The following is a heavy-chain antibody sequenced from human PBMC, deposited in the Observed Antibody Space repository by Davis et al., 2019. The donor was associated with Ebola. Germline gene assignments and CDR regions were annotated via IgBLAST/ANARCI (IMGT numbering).Heavy chain of an antibody. CDR3: AREGDYYGSESHRDGFDI. V-gene: IGHV3-23*01. CDR2: MTYSGGRT. Sequence: GESLKISCAASGFTFRRYGISWVRQAPGKGLEWVSSMTYSGGRTFFADSVQGRFTVSRDYFKDTLYLQMNSLRVEDTAVYYCAREGDYYGSESHRDGFDIWGRGTMVAVSS. CDR1: GFTFRRYG. D-gene: IGHD3-10*01. J-gene: IGHJ3*02.